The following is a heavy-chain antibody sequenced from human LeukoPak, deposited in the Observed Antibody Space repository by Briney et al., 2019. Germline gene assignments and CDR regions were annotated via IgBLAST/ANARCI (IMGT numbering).Heavy chain of an antibody. J-gene: IGHJ6*03. D-gene: IGHD3-10*01. Sequence: GGSLRLSCAVSGLTFSDAWVTWVRQAPGKGLEWVGRILGKGSGGTTAYAAPVQGRFTISRDDSKDTVYLEMNSLKTEDTAVYYCSWIRGALGFYFLDVWGKGTTVTVSS. CDR1: GLTFSDAW. V-gene: IGHV3-15*01. CDR2: ILGKGSGGTT. CDR3: SWIRGALGFYFLDV.